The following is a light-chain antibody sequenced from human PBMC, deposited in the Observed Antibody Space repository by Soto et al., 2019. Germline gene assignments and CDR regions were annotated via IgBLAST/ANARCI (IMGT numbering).Light chain of an antibody. CDR2: AAS. Sequence: AIQMTQSPSSLSASVGDRVTITCRATQDIREDLGWYQQKPGKAPKLLIYAASSLESEVPSRFSGSGSGTDLTLKISSMQNEFCETYFCLQDHGFPFTXGGASKVDIK. J-gene: IGKJ4*01. CDR3: LQDHGFPFT. CDR1: QDIRED. V-gene: IGKV1-6*01.